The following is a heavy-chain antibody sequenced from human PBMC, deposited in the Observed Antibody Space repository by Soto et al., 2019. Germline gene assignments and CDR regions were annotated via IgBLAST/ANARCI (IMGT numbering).Heavy chain of an antibody. CDR3: AKGGAIVAAGSRVYLYNAMDV. CDR2: INPNSGDT. D-gene: IGHD1-26*01. J-gene: IGHJ6*02. CDR1: GYTFTGYY. V-gene: IGHV1-2*02. Sequence: ASVKVSCKASGYTFTGYYVHWVRQAPGQGLEWMGWINPNSGDTYLAQRFQGRVTMNRDTSIGTAYMELRGLTSDDTAEYYCAKGGAIVAAGSRVYLYNAMDVWGQGTTVTVSS.